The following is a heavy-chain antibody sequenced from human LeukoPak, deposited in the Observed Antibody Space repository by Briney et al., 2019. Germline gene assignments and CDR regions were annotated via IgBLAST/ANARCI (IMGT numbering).Heavy chain of an antibody. Sequence: GGSLRLSCAASGFTFSSYEMNWVRQAPGKGLEWVSYISSSGSTIYYADSVKGRFTISRDNAKNSLYLQMNSLRAEDTAVYYCARRKDSADYFDYWGQGTLVTVSS. CDR3: ARRKDSADYFDY. D-gene: IGHD1-26*01. J-gene: IGHJ4*02. CDR2: ISSSGSTI. V-gene: IGHV3-48*03. CDR1: GFTFSSYE.